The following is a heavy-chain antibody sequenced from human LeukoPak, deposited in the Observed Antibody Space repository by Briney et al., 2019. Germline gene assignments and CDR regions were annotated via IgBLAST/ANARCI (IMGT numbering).Heavy chain of an antibody. CDR3: AKGSNNYPDNFDY. CDR1: GFTFSSYS. V-gene: IGHV3-30*18. Sequence: GGSLRLSCAASGFTFSSYSMNWVRQAPGKGLEWVAVISYDGSNKYYADSVKGRFTISRDNSKNTLYLQMNSLRAEDTAVYYCAKGSNNYPDNFDYWGQGTLVTVSS. CDR2: ISYDGSNK. J-gene: IGHJ4*02. D-gene: IGHD1-1*01.